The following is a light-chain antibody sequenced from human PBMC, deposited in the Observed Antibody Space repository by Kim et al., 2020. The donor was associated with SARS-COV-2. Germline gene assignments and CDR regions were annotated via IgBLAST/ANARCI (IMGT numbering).Light chain of an antibody. CDR2: AAS. Sequence: ASVGDGVTITCRASQGISSNLAWYQQKPGKAPRLLIYAASTLESGVPSRFSGRGSGTDFTLAINSLQPEDFATYYCQQFDSFPLTFGGGTKVDIK. CDR3: QQFDSFPLT. J-gene: IGKJ4*01. CDR1: QGISSN. V-gene: IGKV1-9*01.